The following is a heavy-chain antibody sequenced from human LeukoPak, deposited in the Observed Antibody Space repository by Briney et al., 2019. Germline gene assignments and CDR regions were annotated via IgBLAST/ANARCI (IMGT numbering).Heavy chain of an antibody. Sequence: GVSVKVSCKASGYTFTGYYMHWVRQAPGQGLEWMGWINPNSGGTNYAQKFQGRVTMTTDTSTSTAYMELGRLRFDDTAVYYCARDRGSLAVSDLRTSDYWGQGTLVTVSS. CDR1: GYTFTGYY. CDR3: ARDRGSLAVSDLRTSDY. V-gene: IGHV1-2*02. CDR2: INPNSGGT. D-gene: IGHD6-19*01. J-gene: IGHJ4*02.